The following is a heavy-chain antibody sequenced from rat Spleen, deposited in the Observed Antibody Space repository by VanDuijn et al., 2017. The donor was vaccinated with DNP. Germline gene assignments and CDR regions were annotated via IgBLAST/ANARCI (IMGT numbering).Heavy chain of an antibody. CDR3: ARDNYGGYY. V-gene: IGHV5-7*01. J-gene: IGHJ2*01. CDR1: GFTFSNYD. D-gene: IGHD1-11*01. CDR2: ISYDGSII. Sequence: EVQLVESGGGLVQSGRSLKLSCAASGFTFSNYDMAWVRQAPKKGLEWVATISYDGSIIYYRGSVKGRFTISRDNANGTLYLQMDNLRSEDTATYYCARDNYGGYYWGHGVMVTVSS.